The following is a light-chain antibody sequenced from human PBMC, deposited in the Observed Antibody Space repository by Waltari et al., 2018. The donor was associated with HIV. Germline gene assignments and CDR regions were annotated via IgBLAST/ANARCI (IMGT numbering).Light chain of an antibody. V-gene: IGLV2-11*01. J-gene: IGLJ1*01. CDR1: SSDVGGYNY. CDR3: CSYAGSYTLYV. Sequence: QSALTQPRSVSGSPGPSVTISCPGTSSDVGGYNYVSWYQQNPGKAPKLMISDVSRRPSGVPDRFSGSKSGNTASLTISGLQAEDEADYYCCSYAGSYTLYVFGTGTKVTVL. CDR2: DVS.